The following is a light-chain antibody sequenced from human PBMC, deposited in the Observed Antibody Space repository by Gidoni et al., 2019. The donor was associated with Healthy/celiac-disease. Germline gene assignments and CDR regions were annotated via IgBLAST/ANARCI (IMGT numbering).Light chain of an antibody. Sequence: ELVFTQSSATLSLSAGEIATLSCRPSQSVSSYLAWYQQKPGQAPRLLIYEASKRATGIPGSCGGSGSGADFPLTISRLEAEDFAVYCCQQRSNWPQTFGQGTKVEIK. V-gene: IGKV3-11*01. CDR1: QSVSSY. CDR3: QQRSNWPQT. J-gene: IGKJ1*01. CDR2: EAS.